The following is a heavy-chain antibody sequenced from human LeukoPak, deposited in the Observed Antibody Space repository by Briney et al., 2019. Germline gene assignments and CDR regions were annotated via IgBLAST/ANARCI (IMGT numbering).Heavy chain of an antibody. CDR3: ASLYYYDSSGYYSPDDAFDI. CDR2: IIPIFGTA. V-gene: IGHV1-69*13. CDR1: GGTFSSYA. J-gene: IGHJ3*02. D-gene: IGHD3-22*01. Sequence: ASVKVSCKASGGTFSSYAISWVRQAPGQRLEWMGGIIPIFGTANYAQKFQGRVTITADESTSTAYMELSSLRSEDTAVYYCASLYYYDSSGYYSPDDAFDIWGQGTMVTVSS.